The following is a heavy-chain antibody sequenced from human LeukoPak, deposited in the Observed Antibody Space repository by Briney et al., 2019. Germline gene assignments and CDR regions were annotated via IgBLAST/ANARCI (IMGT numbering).Heavy chain of an antibody. J-gene: IGHJ3*02. CDR2: IYYSGST. V-gene: IGHV4-59*08. D-gene: IGHD5-24*01. Sequence: PSETLSLTCTVSGGSISSYYWSWIRQPPGKGLEWVGYIYYSGSTNYNPSLKSRVTISVDTSKNQFSLKLSSVTAADTAVYYCARLTTWLQAFDSFDIWGQGTMVTVSS. CDR3: ARLTTWLQAFDSFDI. CDR1: GGSISSYY.